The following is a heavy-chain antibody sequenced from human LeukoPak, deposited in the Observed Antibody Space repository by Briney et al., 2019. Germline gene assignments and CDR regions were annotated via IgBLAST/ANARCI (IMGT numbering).Heavy chain of an antibody. V-gene: IGHV3-21*06. CDR1: GFSFSTYS. D-gene: IGHD6-19*01. Sequence: GGSLRLSCAASGFSFSTYSMIWVRQAPGKGLEWVSSVSGTSEYIYYADSVRGRFTISRDNAKNTVYLQMNSLRAEDTAVYYCARWYSSGWYSDYWGQGTLVTVSS. CDR2: VSGTSEYI. J-gene: IGHJ4*02. CDR3: ARWYSSGWYSDY.